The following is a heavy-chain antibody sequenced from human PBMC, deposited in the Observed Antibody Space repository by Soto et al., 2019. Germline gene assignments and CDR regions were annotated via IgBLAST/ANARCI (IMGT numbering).Heavy chain of an antibody. CDR3: TRDASRDSSARGWFDP. J-gene: IGHJ5*02. D-gene: IGHD6-13*01. Sequence: PGGSLGLSCAASGFTFRSFTMNWVRQAPGKGLEWVSTISSNSAYIYYTDALRGRFTISRGNAKNSLHLQMNSLRAEDTAVYYCTRDASRDSSARGWFDPWGPGTLVTVSS. V-gene: IGHV3-21*01. CDR2: ISSNSAYI. CDR1: GFTFRSFT.